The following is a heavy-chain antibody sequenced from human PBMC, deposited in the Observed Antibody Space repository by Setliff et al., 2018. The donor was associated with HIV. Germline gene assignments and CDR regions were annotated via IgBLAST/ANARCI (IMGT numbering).Heavy chain of an antibody. Sequence: GASVKVSCKPSGYTFTSYGITWVRQAPGQGLEWMGWISTYHGNTKYALNVQGRVTMTTDASTSTAYMELRSLRSDDTGVYYCARDDSSGLRGAFDIWGQGTMVTVSS. V-gene: IGHV1-18*01. CDR1: GYTFTSYG. J-gene: IGHJ3*02. CDR2: ISTYHGNT. CDR3: ARDDSSGLRGAFDI. D-gene: IGHD3-22*01.